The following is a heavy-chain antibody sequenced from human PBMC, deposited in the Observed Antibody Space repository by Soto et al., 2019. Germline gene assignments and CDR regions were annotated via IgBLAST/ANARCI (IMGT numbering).Heavy chain of an antibody. V-gene: IGHV3-23*01. Sequence: HPGGSLRLSCAASGFTFSSYAMSWVRQAPGKGLEWVSAISGSGGSTYYADSVKGRFTISRDNSKNTLYLQMNSLRAEDTAVYYCAKSPVVPAAMLPYFDYWGQGTLVTVSS. CDR3: AKSPVVPAAMLPYFDY. D-gene: IGHD2-2*01. J-gene: IGHJ4*02. CDR2: ISGSGGST. CDR1: GFTFSSYA.